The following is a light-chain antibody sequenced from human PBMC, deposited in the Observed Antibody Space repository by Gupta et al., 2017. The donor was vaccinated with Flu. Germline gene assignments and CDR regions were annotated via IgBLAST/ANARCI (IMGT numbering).Light chain of an antibody. CDR3: QQSSNYSRT. CDR2: EAS. Sequence: LAWYQQKPGKAPKLLIYEASKVETGVPSRFSGSSSGTAFTLIISSLQPADFATYYRQQSSNYSRTFGQGTKVEIK. V-gene: IGKV1-5*03. J-gene: IGKJ1*01.